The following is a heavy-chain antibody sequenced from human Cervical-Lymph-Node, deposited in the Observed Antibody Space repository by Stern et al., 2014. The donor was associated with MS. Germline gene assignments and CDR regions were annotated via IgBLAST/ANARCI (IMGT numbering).Heavy chain of an antibody. J-gene: IGHJ4*02. V-gene: IGHV3-33*01. CDR3: ARDTLAGLD. D-gene: IGHD6-19*01. CDR2: IWSDGTNI. CDR1: GFSFSSYG. Sequence: VQLVESGGGVVKPGRSLRLSCVASGFSFSSYGMHWVRQTPVKGLEWVAFIWSDGTNIYYADSVRGRFTISRDNSKNTLSLQMNSLRADDTALYYCARDTLAGLDWGQGTLVTVSS.